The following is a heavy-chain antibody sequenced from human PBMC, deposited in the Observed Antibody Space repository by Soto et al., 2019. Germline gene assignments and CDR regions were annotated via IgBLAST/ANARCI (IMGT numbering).Heavy chain of an antibody. CDR1: GGSVRSGGYY. J-gene: IGHJ3*02. CDR2: IHYSVTT. D-gene: IGHD1-1*01. V-gene: IGHV4-31*03. Sequence: LSLTCTVSGGSVRSGGYYWGWVRQHPGKGLEWIGYIHYSVTTHYNPSLRSRPSISLDTSQNTFSLTLTSMTVADSAIYYCERGRAGTREPIDPFGIWGRGRKGTVSS. CDR3: ERGRAGTREPIDPFGI.